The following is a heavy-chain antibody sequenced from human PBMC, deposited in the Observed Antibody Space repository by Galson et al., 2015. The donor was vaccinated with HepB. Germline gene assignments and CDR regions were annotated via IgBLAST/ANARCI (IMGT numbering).Heavy chain of an antibody. CDR1: GFTFNSYS. CDR2: INVGSTTI. V-gene: IGHV3-48*04. J-gene: IGHJ4*02. CDR3: ARGNYYDSSGYPSVFDY. D-gene: IGHD3-22*01. Sequence: SLRLSCAASGFTFNSYSMNWVRQGPGKGLEWVSYINVGSTTIFYADSVKGRFTVSRDNAKNSLYLQMNSLRVEDTAVYYCARGNYYDSSGYPSVFDYWAQGTLVTVSS.